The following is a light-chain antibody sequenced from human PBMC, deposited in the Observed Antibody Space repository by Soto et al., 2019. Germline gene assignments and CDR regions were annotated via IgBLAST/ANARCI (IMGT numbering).Light chain of an antibody. Sequence: EIVMTQSPATLSVSPGERATLSCRASQSVSSNLAWYQQKLGQAPRLLIYRASARATGIPARFSGSGSGTEFTLTIRGLQSEDFEVYYCQQYDNWPRTFGQGTKVDIK. CDR2: RAS. J-gene: IGKJ1*01. CDR1: QSVSSN. V-gene: IGKV3-15*01. CDR3: QQYDNWPRT.